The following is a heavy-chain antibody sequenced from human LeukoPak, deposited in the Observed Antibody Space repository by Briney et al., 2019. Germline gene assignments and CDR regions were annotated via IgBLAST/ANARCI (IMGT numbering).Heavy chain of an antibody. CDR1: GYTFSAFY. CDR2: ITPYSGGT. V-gene: IGHV1-2*02. CDR3: ARDRADNFDSSGYYPDGLDI. J-gene: IGHJ3*02. D-gene: IGHD3-22*01. Sequence: ASVRVSCKPSGYTFSAFYIHWVRQAPGQGLEWMGWITPYSGGTNYAQRFQDRVTMTWDTSIGTANMELSGLKSGDTAVYYCARDRADNFDSSGYYPDGLDIWGQGTMVTVS.